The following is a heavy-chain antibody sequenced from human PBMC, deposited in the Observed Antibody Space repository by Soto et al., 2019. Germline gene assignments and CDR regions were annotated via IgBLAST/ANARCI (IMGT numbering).Heavy chain of an antibody. CDR3: ARDGGEGEVVADTNFEY. CDR2: ISYDGSNK. Sequence: QVQLVESGGGVVQPGRSLRLSCAASGFTFSSYAMHWVRQAPGKGLEWVAVISYDGSNKYYADSVKGRFTISRDNSKNTLYLQMNSLRAEDTAVYYCARDGGEGEVVADTNFEYWGQGTLVTVSS. J-gene: IGHJ4*02. V-gene: IGHV3-30-3*01. D-gene: IGHD2-15*01. CDR1: GFTFSSYA.